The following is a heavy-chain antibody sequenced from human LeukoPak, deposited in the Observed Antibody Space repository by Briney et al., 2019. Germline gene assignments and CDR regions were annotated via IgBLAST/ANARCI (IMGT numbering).Heavy chain of an antibody. D-gene: IGHD2-21*01. CDR3: ARVDWVPPKKKALDI. J-gene: IGHJ3*02. CDR1: GYTFTSYG. Sequence: ASVKVSCKASGYTFTSYGISWVRQAPGQGLEWMGWISAYNGNTNYAQKLQGRVTMTTDTSTSTAYMELRSLRSDDTAVYYCARVDWVPPKKKALDIWGQGTMVTVSS. CDR2: ISAYNGNT. V-gene: IGHV1-18*01.